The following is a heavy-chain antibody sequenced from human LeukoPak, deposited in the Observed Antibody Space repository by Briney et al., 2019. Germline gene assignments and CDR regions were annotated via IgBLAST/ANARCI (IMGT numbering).Heavy chain of an antibody. CDR3: ARAQRTTASYYFDY. V-gene: IGHV4-59*01. CDR2: IYYRGST. Sequence: PSETLSLTCTVSGGSISSYYWSWIREPPGKGLEWSGYIYYRGSTNYNPSLKSRVTISVDTSKNQLSLKLSSVTAADTAVYYCARAQRTTASYYFDYWGQGTLVTVSS. J-gene: IGHJ4*02. CDR1: GGSISSYY. D-gene: IGHD4-17*01.